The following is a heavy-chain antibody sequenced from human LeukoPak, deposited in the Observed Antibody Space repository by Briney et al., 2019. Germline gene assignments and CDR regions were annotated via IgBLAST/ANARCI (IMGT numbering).Heavy chain of an antibody. V-gene: IGHV4-4*07. CDR3: VGDALYSSTWYPGP. CDR1: GGSISSYY. Sequence: SETLSLTCTVSGGSISSYYWSWIRQPAGKGLEWIGRIYTSGSTNYNPSLKSRVSISVDTPKNQFSLKLSSVTAADTAVYYCVGDALYSSTWYPGPWGQGTLVTVSS. D-gene: IGHD6-13*01. CDR2: IYTSGST. J-gene: IGHJ5*02.